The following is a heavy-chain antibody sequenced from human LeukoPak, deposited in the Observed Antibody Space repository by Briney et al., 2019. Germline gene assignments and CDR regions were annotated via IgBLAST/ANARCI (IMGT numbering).Heavy chain of an antibody. CDR1: GYSFTSYW. CDR3: ASPSVVPAAIYAFDI. CDR2: IYPGDSDT. Sequence: ESLKISCKGSGYSFTSYWIGWVRQMPGKGLEWMGIIYPGDSDTRYSPSFQGQVTISADKSISTAYLQWSSLKAPDTAMYYCASPSVVPAAIYAFDIWGQGTMVTVSS. D-gene: IGHD2-2*01. V-gene: IGHV5-51*01. J-gene: IGHJ3*02.